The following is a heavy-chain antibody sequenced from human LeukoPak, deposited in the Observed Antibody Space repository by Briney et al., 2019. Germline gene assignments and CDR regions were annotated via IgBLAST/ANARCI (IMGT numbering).Heavy chain of an antibody. D-gene: IGHD1-20*01. Sequence: GGSLRLSCTTSGFNFNNAWMNWVRQAPGKGLEWVGRIKSRTDGGTTVYSAPVKGRFTISRDDSKSTLYLQMNSLKSEDTAVYYCSTLTSRGLSDSWGQGTLVTVSS. J-gene: IGHJ4*02. CDR1: GFNFNNAW. CDR2: IKSRTDGGTT. CDR3: STLTSRGLSDS. V-gene: IGHV3-15*07.